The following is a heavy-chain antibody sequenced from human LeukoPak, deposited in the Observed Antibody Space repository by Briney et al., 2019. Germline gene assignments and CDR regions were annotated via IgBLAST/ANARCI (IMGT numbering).Heavy chain of an antibody. CDR3: ATDLFALFLEPQSEDYMDV. J-gene: IGHJ6*03. Sequence: GASVKVSCKASGGTFSSYAISWVRQAPGKGLEWMGGFDPEDGETIYAQKFQGRVTMTEDTSTDTAYMELSSLRSEDTAVYYCATDLFALFLEPQSEDYMDVWGKGTTVTVSS. CDR1: GGTFSSYA. CDR2: FDPEDGET. D-gene: IGHD3-3*01. V-gene: IGHV1-24*01.